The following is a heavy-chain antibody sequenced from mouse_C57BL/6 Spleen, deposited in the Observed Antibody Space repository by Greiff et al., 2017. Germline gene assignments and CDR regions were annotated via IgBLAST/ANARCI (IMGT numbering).Heavy chain of an antibody. D-gene: IGHD2-2*01. CDR1: GYTFTSYW. Sequence: QVQLQQPGAELVRPGSSVKLSCKASGYTFTSYWMHWVKQRPIQGLEWIGNIDPSDSETHYNQKFKDKATLTVDKSSSTAYMQLSSLTSEDSAVYYCAREGWLRRYFDVWGTGTTVTVSS. J-gene: IGHJ1*03. V-gene: IGHV1-52*01. CDR3: AREGWLRRYFDV. CDR2: IDPSDSET.